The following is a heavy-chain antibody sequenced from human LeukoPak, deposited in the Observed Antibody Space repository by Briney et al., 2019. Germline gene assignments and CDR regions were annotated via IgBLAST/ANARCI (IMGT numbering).Heavy chain of an antibody. J-gene: IGHJ5*02. D-gene: IGHD6-13*01. CDR3: ARSEAIYSSSVSRFDP. CDR1: GDSLSNYY. V-gene: IGHV4-59*01. Sequence: SETLSLTCTVSGDSLSNYYWSWIRQPPGKGLGWIGYIYYSGGTNYNPSLTGRVTISLYTSNNQTSLKLTSVTAADTAVYYCARSEAIYSSSVSRFDPWGQGTLVTVSS. CDR2: IYYSGGT.